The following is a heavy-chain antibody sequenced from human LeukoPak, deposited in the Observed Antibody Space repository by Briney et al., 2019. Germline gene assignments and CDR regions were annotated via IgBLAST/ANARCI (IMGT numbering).Heavy chain of an antibody. CDR2: ISSSGGT. CDR1: GGSISTYY. D-gene: IGHD3-16*01. Sequence: PETLSLTCTISGGSISTYYWTWIRQPAGKGLEWIGRISSSGGTDYNPSLQSRVTMSVDSSKNQFSLELSSMTAADTAVYYCAREGRSATDGYWGQGTLVTVSS. CDR3: AREGRSATDGY. J-gene: IGHJ4*02. V-gene: IGHV4-4*07.